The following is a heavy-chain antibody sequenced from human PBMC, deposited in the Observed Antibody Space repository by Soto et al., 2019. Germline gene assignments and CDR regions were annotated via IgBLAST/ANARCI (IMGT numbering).Heavy chain of an antibody. CDR1: GGSISSGGYY. D-gene: IGHD3-3*01. Sequence: SETLSLTCTVSGGSISSGGYYWSWIRQHPGKGLEWIGYIYYSGSTYYNPSLKSRVTISVDTSKNQFSLKLSSVTAADTAVYYCARGVTIFGVVIEVPAWMVANWFDPWGQGTRVTVSS. CDR3: ARGVTIFGVVIEVPAWMVANWFDP. V-gene: IGHV4-31*03. J-gene: IGHJ5*02. CDR2: IYYSGST.